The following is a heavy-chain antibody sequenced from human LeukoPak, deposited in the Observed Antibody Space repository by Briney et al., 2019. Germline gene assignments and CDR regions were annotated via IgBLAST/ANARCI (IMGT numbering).Heavy chain of an antibody. V-gene: IGHV1-69*04. CDR2: IIPILGIA. D-gene: IGHD2-21*02. J-gene: IGHJ4*02. Sequence: SVNLSFNCAVATFSSYAISWLRQAPGQGLEWMGRIIPILGIANYAQKFQGRVTITADKSTSTAYMELSSLRSEDTAVYYCARGGFPVVVTAEDHFDYWGQGTLVTVSS. CDR1: VATFSSYA. CDR3: ARGGFPVVVTAEDHFDY.